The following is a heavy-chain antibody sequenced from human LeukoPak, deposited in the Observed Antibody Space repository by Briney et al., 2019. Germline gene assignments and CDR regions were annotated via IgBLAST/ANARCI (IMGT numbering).Heavy chain of an antibody. J-gene: IGHJ4*02. V-gene: IGHV3-23*01. Sequence: PGGSLRLSCAASGFTFSSYAMSWVRQAPGKGLEWVSAISGSGGSTYYADSVKGRFTISRDNSKNTLYLQMNSLRAEDTAVYYCAKGPSSLPRGNYDSSGYYGPSFDYWGQGTLVTVSS. D-gene: IGHD3-22*01. CDR2: ISGSGGST. CDR3: AKGPSSLPRGNYDSSGYYGPSFDY. CDR1: GFTFSSYA.